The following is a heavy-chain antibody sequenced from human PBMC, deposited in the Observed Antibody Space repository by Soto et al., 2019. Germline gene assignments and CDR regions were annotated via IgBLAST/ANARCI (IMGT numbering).Heavy chain of an antibody. D-gene: IGHD3-10*01. V-gene: IGHV4-31*03. CDR2: IYYSGST. Sequence: QVQLQESGPGLVKPSQTLSLTCTVSGGSISSGGYYWSWIRQHPGKGLEWIGYIYYSGSTYYNPSLKSRVTISVDTSKNQFSLKLSSVTAADTAVYYCARDMLGVRGQYYYYYGMDVWGQGTTVTVSS. J-gene: IGHJ6*02. CDR1: GGSISSGGYY. CDR3: ARDMLGVRGQYYYYYGMDV.